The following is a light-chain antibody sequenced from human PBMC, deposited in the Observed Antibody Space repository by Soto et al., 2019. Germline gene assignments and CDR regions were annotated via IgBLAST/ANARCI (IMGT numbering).Light chain of an antibody. CDR1: QALSSY. V-gene: IGKV1-39*01. J-gene: IGKJ2*01. CDR3: QQSYKTPHT. CDR2: AAS. Sequence: IQLTQSPSSLSASVGDRVTITCWASQALSSYLAWYQQRQGAAPKLLIYAASNLLSGVPSRFSGSGSGTNFTLTINGLQPEDFATYYCQQSYKTPHTFGQGTKLETK.